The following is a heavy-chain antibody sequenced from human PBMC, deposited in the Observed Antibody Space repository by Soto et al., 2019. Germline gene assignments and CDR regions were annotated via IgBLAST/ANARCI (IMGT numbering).Heavy chain of an antibody. CDR1: GFTSSTYA. CDR3: AKSDGCGGGACYTGTYHYFDV. J-gene: IGHJ2*01. D-gene: IGHD2-21*02. CDR2: ISESGGHT. V-gene: IGHV3-23*01. Sequence: DVQLLESGGGLAQPGGSLRLSCAASGFTSSTYALNWVRQAPGKGLEWVSTISESGGHTYYADSVKGRFTISRDKSKNTLSLQMNSLRAEDTAVYYCAKSDGCGGGACYTGTYHYFDVWGRGTLVTVSS.